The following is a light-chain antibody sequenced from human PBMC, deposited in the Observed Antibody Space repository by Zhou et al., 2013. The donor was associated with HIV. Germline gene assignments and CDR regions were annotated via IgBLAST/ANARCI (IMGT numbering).Light chain of an antibody. CDR1: QSVSSN. CDR2: GAS. CDR3: QQYSSF. J-gene: IGKJ3*01. Sequence: EIVMTQSPATLSVSPGERATLSCRASQSVSSNLAWYQQKPGQAPRLLIYGASTRATGIPGRFSGSGSGTEFTLTISSLQSEDFAVYYCQQYSSFFGPWDQSGHQT. V-gene: IGKV3-15*01.